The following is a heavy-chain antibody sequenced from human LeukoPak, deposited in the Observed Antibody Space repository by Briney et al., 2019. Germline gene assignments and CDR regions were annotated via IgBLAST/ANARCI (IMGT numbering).Heavy chain of an antibody. CDR3: AKSPRLVITHFDY. CDR1: GFTFSSYA. D-gene: IGHD3-9*01. J-gene: IGHJ4*02. V-gene: IGHV3-23*01. Sequence: PGGSLRLSCAASGFTFSSYAMSWVRQAPGKGLEWVSAISGSGGSTYYADSAKGRFTISRDNSKSTLYLQMNSLRAEDTAVYYCAKSPRLVITHFDYWGQGTLVTVSS. CDR2: ISGSGGST.